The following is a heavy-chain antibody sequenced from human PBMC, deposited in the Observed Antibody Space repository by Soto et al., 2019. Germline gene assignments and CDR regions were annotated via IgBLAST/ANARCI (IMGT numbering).Heavy chain of an antibody. CDR2: ISYSATS. Sequence: WETLCLSCRASGVSLSTYFWSWIRQPPGKGLEWIGYISYSATSNYNPALKSRVIILLDNYNNNFSLKEISVTAADTALEYCGKGSVGSGWKFDFGGQEILVTVSS. D-gene: IGHD3-22*01. CDR1: GVSLSTYF. J-gene: IGHJ4*02. V-gene: IGHV4-59*01. CDR3: GKGSVGSGWKFDF.